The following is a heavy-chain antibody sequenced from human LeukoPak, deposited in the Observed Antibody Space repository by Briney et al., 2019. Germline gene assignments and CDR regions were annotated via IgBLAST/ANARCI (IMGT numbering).Heavy chain of an antibody. D-gene: IGHD5-18*01. CDR3: ARDLAGSRDT. Sequence: GESLRLSCVDSEFTFSRYWMHWVRQAPGEGLVWVSRINEDGTTTNYADSVKGRFTISRDDAKNTLYLQMNSLRAEDTAVYYCARDLAGSRDTWGQGTLATVSS. CDR2: INEDGTTT. V-gene: IGHV3-74*01. J-gene: IGHJ4*02. CDR1: EFTFSRYW.